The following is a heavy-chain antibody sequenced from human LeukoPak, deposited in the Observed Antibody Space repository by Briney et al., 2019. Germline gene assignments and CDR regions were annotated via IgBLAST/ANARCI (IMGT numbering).Heavy chain of an antibody. D-gene: IGHD2-8*01. J-gene: IGHJ6*02. V-gene: IGHV3-30-3*01. CDR1: GFSFSSYA. CDR3: ARARDIVLMGYGMDV. Sequence: PGGSLRLSCAASGFSFSSYAMNWVRQAPGKGLEWVAVISYDGSNKYYADSVKGRFTISRDNSKNTLYLQMNSLRAEDTAVYYCARARDIVLMGYGMDVWGQGTTVTVSS. CDR2: ISYDGSNK.